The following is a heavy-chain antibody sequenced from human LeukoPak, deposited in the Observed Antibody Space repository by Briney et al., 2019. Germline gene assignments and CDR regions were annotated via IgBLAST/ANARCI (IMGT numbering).Heavy chain of an antibody. CDR2: IKEDGSEK. V-gene: IGHV3-7*03. J-gene: IGHJ3*02. Sequence: PGGSLRLSCAGSGFIFSNYAMSWVRQAPGKGLEWVAKIKEDGSEKYYVDSVKGRFTVSRDNVRNSLFLQMNSLRVEDTATYYCARLYSAVYYGDAFDKWGQGTMVTVSS. CDR1: GFIFSNYA. CDR3: ARLYSAVYYGDAFDK. D-gene: IGHD5-12*01.